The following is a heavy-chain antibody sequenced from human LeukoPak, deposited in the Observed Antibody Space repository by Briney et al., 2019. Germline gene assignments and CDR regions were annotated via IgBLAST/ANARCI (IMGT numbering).Heavy chain of an antibody. J-gene: IGHJ6*02. Sequence: SLRLSCAASGFTFDDCAMHWVRQAPGKGLEWVSGISWNSGSIGYADSVKGRFTISRDNAKNSLYLQMNSLRAEDTALYYCAKSWVKQRPQTYYYYGMDVWGQGTTVTVSS. D-gene: IGHD6-25*01. CDR2: ISWNSGSI. V-gene: IGHV3-9*01. CDR3: AKSWVKQRPQTYYYYGMDV. CDR1: GFTFDDCA.